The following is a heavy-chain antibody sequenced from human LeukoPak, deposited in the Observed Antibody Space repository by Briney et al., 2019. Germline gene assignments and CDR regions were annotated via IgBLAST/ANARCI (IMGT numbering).Heavy chain of an antibody. CDR3: ARDVGFTLGLGYSYGTGFDY. CDR2: INPSGGTT. Sequence: RASVKASCKASGYTFSNYYIHWVRQAPGQGLERMGIINPSGGTTSYAQKFQGRVTMTRDTSTTTVYMDLSSLRSEDTAVYFCARDVGFTLGLGYSYGTGFDYWGQGTLVTVSS. V-gene: IGHV1-46*01. J-gene: IGHJ4*02. D-gene: IGHD5-18*01. CDR1: GYTFSNYY.